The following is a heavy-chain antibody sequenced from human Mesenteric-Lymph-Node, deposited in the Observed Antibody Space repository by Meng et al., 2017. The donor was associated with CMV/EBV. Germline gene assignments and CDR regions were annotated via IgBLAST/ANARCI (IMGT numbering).Heavy chain of an antibody. CDR3: AREAPDYCSSTSCYTGNWYFDL. Sequence: GGSLRLSCAASGFPFSSYGMQWVRQAPGKGLEWVAFIYYDGNTQYFGDSVKGRFTISRDNSKNTLYLQVISLRAEDTAVYYCAREAPDYCSSTSCYTGNWYFDLWGRGTLVTVSS. D-gene: IGHD2-2*02. V-gene: IGHV3-33*01. CDR1: GFPFSSYG. CDR2: IYYDGNTQ. J-gene: IGHJ2*01.